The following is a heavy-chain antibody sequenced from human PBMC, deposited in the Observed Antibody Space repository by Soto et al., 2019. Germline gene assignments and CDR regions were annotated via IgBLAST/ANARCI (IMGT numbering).Heavy chain of an antibody. CDR1: GGSISSYY. V-gene: IGHV4-59*01. CDR2: IYYSGST. Sequence: QVQLQESGPGLVKPSETLSLTCTVSGGSISSYYWSWIRQPPGKGLEWIGYIYYSGSTNYNPSLKSRVTISVDTSKNQFPLKLSSVTAADTAVYYCARGTHYYGSGPYYYYYMDVWGKGTTVTVSS. D-gene: IGHD3-10*01. J-gene: IGHJ6*03. CDR3: ARGTHYYGSGPYYYYYMDV.